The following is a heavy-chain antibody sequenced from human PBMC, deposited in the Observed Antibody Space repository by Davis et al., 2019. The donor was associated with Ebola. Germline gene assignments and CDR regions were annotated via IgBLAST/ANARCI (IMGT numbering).Heavy chain of an antibody. J-gene: IGHJ4*02. CDR3: ARGWGYCSGGSCYSGGHYFDY. CDR1: GGSFSGYY. V-gene: IGHV4-34*01. D-gene: IGHD2-15*01. Sequence: MPSETLSLTCAVYGGSFSGYYWSWIRQPPGKGLEWIGEINHSGSTNYNPSLKSRVTISVDTSKNQFSLKLSSVTAADTAVYYCARGWGYCSGGSCYSGGHYFDYWGQGTLVTVSS. CDR2: INHSGST.